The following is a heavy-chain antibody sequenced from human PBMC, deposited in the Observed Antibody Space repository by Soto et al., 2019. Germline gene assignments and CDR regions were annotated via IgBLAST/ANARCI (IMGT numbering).Heavy chain of an antibody. J-gene: IGHJ6*02. V-gene: IGHV3-9*01. Sequence: EVQLVESGGGLVQPGRSLRLSCEASGFKFGDYAMHWVRQAPGKGLEWVSGVSWNSEIVGYADSVKGRFTISRDNAKNSLYLEMNSLRTEDTALYYCAKDRGPCSGNKCSSLYYYYGMDVWGQGTTFTVSS. CDR3: AKDRGPCSGNKCSSLYYYYGMDV. CDR1: GFKFGDYA. D-gene: IGHD2-15*01. CDR2: VSWNSEIV.